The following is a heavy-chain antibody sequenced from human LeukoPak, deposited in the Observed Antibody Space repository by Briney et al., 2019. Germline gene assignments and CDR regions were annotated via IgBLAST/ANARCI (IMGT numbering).Heavy chain of an antibody. CDR2: FSVSGGST. CDR3: AFSLQGWLQSIKAYYYYGMDV. CDR1: GFTFSSFA. V-gene: IGHV3-23*01. J-gene: IGHJ6*02. D-gene: IGHD5-24*01. Sequence: GGSLRLSCAASGFTFSSFAMSRVRGAPGKGLKCCSAFSVSGGSTYYAVAVKGRFTISRDNSKNTLYLQMNSLRAEDTALYYCAFSLQGWLQSIKAYYYYGMDVWGQGTTVTVSS.